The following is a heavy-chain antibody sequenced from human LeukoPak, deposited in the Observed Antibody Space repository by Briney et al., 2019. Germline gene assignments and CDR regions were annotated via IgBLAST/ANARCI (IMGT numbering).Heavy chain of an antibody. CDR1: GFTFDDYA. D-gene: IGHD3-16*01. CDR3: AKYRGSGVRYYYYGMDV. CDR2: ISWNSGSI. Sequence: PGRSLRLSCAASGFTFDDYAMHWVRQAPGKGLEWVSGISWNSGSIGYADSVKGRFTISRDNAKNSLYLQMNSLRAEDTALYYCAKYRGSGVRYYYYGMDVWGQGTTVTVSS. V-gene: IGHV3-9*01. J-gene: IGHJ6*02.